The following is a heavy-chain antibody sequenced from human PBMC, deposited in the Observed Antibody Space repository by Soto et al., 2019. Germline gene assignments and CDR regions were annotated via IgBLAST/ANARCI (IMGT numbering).Heavy chain of an antibody. Sequence: VQLLESGGGLIQPGGSRRVSCAVYGFTFSGYTIHWVRQAPGKGLEWLALIWFDGTNKYYADSVRGRFTISRDNAKNTLYLQMNSLRAEDTAVYYCARDLGYNYGHPFDYWGQGTLVTVSS. V-gene: IGHV3-33*08. D-gene: IGHD5-18*01. J-gene: IGHJ4*02. CDR1: GFTFSGYT. CDR3: ARDLGYNYGHPFDY. CDR2: IWFDGTNK.